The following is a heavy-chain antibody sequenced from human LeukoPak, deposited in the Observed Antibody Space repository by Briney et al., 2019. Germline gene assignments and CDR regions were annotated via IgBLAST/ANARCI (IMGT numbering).Heavy chain of an antibody. Sequence: GESLKISCKGYGYSFTSYWIGWVRQMPGKGLEWMGIIYPGDSDTRYSPSFQGQVTISADKSISTAYLQWSSLKASDTAMCYCARLSYYYDSSGYYPYAFDIWGQGTMVTVSS. D-gene: IGHD3-22*01. V-gene: IGHV5-51*03. CDR2: IYPGDSDT. CDR3: ARLSYYYDSSGYYPYAFDI. J-gene: IGHJ3*02. CDR1: GYSFTSYW.